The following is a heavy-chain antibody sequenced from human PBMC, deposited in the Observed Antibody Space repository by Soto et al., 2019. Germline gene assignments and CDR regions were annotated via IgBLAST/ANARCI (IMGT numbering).Heavy chain of an antibody. D-gene: IGHD2-2*01. V-gene: IGHV1-18*01. J-gene: IGHJ4*01. CDR2: ISAYNGNT. Sequence: ASVKVSCKASGYTFTSYGISWVRQAPGQGLEWMGRISAYNGNTNYAQKLQGRVTITTDTSTSTAYMELRSLRSEDTAVYYCVCSYCCGSTSCYEAYWGQRTLVTVSS. CDR1: GYTFTSYG. CDR3: VCSYCCGSTSCYEAY.